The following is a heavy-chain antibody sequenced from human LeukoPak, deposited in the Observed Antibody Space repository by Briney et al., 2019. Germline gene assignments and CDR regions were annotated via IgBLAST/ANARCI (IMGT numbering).Heavy chain of an antibody. D-gene: IGHD3-3*01. CDR1: GFTFSSYW. CDR3: ARERLRFPNWFDP. V-gene: IGHV3-74*01. CDR2: INSDGSST. Sequence: GSLRLSCAASGFTFSSYWMHWVRQAPGKGLVWVSRINSDGSSTSYADSVKGRFTISRDNAKNTLYLQMNSLRAEDTAVYYCARERLRFPNWFDPWGQGTLVTVSS. J-gene: IGHJ5*02.